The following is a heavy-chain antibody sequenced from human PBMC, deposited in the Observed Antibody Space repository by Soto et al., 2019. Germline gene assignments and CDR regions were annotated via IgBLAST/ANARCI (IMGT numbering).Heavy chain of an antibody. V-gene: IGHV4-39*02. CDR3: AKDFGRPGPDYYGMDV. J-gene: IGHJ6*02. CDR1: GGSISSSSYY. D-gene: IGHD3-3*01. Sequence: PSETLSLTCTVSGGSISSSSYYWGWIRQPPGKGLEWIGSIYYSGSTYYNPSLKSRVTISVDTSKNQFSLKLSSVTAADTAVYYCAKDFGRPGPDYYGMDVWGQGTTVNVSS. CDR2: IYYSGST.